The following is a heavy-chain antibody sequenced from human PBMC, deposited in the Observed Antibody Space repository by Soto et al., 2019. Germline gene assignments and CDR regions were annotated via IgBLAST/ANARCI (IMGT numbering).Heavy chain of an antibody. CDR2: INAANGNT. D-gene: IGHD3-10*01. V-gene: IGHV1-3*01. Sequence: QVQLVQSGAEVKKPGASVRVSCKASGYSFSSYAIHWVRQAPGQRLECMGWINAANGNTRYSQNFQGRVTITRDTAATTAYMDLSSLTSEDTAVYCWARSGGLDYWGQGTPITVSS. CDR1: GYSFSSYA. J-gene: IGHJ4*02. CDR3: ARSGGLDY.